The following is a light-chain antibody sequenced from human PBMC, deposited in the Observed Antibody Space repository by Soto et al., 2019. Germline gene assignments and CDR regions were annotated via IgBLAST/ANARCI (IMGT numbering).Light chain of an antibody. J-gene: IGKJ4*01. CDR3: QKYYSPPLT. CDR1: QSVLYTSNNKNY. Sequence: DIVMTQSPNSLAVSLGERATLNCKSSQSVLYTSNNKNYLAWYQQKPRQPPKLLIYWASTRESGVPDRFSGSGSGTDFTHTISSPQAEDVAVYYCQKYYSPPLTFGGGTKVEIK. V-gene: IGKV4-1*01. CDR2: WAS.